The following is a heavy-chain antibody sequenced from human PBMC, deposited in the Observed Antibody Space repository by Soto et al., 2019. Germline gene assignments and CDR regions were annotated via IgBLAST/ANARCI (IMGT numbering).Heavy chain of an antibody. V-gene: IGHV4-4*07. CDR3: ARNTAQGTYYYYYGMDV. CDR2: IYTSGST. D-gene: IGHD5-18*01. J-gene: IGHJ6*02. Sequence: SETLSLTCTVSGGSISSYYWSWIRQPAGKGLEWIGRIYTSGSTNYNPSLKSRVTMSVDTSKNQFSLKLSSVTAADTAVYYCARNTAQGTYYYYYGMDVWGQGTTVTVSS. CDR1: GGSISSYY.